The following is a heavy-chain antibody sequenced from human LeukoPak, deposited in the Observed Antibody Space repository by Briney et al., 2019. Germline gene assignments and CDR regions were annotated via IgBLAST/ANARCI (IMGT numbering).Heavy chain of an antibody. Sequence: SVKVCCNSSGGTFTSYTISLVRNPPGQGLEWMGGIIPIFGTANYAQKFQGRVTITADESTSTAYMELSSLRSKDTAVYYCARAPRIAARPSYFDYWGQGTLVTVSS. CDR3: ARAPRIAARPSYFDY. J-gene: IGHJ4*02. CDR2: IIPIFGTA. D-gene: IGHD6-6*01. V-gene: IGHV1-69*13. CDR1: GGTFTSYT.